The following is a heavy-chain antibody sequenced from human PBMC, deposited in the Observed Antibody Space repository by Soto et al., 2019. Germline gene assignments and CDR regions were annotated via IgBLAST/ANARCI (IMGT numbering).Heavy chain of an antibody. D-gene: IGHD3-16*01. V-gene: IGHV4-59*01. J-gene: IGHJ4*02. CDR1: SGSISSYY. Sequence: QVQLQESGPGLVKPSETLSLTCTVSSGSISSYYWSWIRQPPGKGLEWIGYIYSSGGTNYNPSLNSRVTMSLDTSKNQFSLKLNSVTAADTAVYYCARDKLGAYYDYWGQGTLVTVSS. CDR3: ARDKLGAYYDY. CDR2: IYSSGGT.